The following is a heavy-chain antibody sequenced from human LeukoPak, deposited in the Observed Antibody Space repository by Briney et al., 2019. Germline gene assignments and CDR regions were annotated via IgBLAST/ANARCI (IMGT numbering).Heavy chain of an antibody. D-gene: IGHD3-22*01. Sequence: SVKVSCKASGYTFTSNEMHWVRQAPGQRLEWMGGIIPIFGTANYAQKFQGRVTITADESTSTAYMELSSLRSEDTAVYYCARPIGGYWGYDTDAFDIWGQGTMVTVSS. CDR2: IIPIFGTA. J-gene: IGHJ3*02. CDR3: ARPIGGYWGYDTDAFDI. V-gene: IGHV1-69*13. CDR1: GYTFTSNE.